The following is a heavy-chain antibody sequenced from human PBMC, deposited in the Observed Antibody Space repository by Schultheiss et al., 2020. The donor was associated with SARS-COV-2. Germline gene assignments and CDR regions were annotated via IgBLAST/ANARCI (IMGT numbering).Heavy chain of an antibody. V-gene: IGHV1-69*13. Sequence: SVKVSCKASGGTFSSYAISWVRQAPGQGLEWMGGIIPIFGTANYAQKFQGRVTITADESTSTAYMELSSLRSEDTAVYYCAAAGGGWYRVFDYWGKGTLVTVSS. CDR3: AAAGGGWYRVFDY. D-gene: IGHD6-19*01. CDR2: IIPIFGTA. CDR1: GGTFSSYA. J-gene: IGHJ4*02.